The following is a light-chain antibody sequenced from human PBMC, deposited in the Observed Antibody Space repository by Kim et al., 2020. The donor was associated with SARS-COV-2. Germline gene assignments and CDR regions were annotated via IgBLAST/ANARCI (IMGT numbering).Light chain of an antibody. V-gene: IGLV3-21*04. Sequence: SYELTQPPSVSVAPGKTATITCGGNNIGSENVHWYQQQPGYAPVLVIHYDDGRPSGIPDRFSGSKSGNTATLTISRVEAGDEADYYCQVWDRSSDQVLFGGGTQLTVL. J-gene: IGLJ2*01. CDR3: QVWDRSSDQVL. CDR1: NIGSEN. CDR2: YDD.